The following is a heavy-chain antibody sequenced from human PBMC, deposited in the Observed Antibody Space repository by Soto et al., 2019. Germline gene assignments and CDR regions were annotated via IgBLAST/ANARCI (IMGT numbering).Heavy chain of an antibody. D-gene: IGHD3-9*01. CDR2: ISGSGGST. CDR3: AKATRITIFKYYFDY. Sequence: GGSLRLSCAASGFTFSSYAMSWVRQAPGKGLEWVSAISGSGGSTYYADSVKGRFIISRDNSKNTLYLQMNSLRAEDTAVYYCAKATRITIFKYYFDYWGQGTLVTVSS. V-gene: IGHV3-23*01. J-gene: IGHJ4*02. CDR1: GFTFSSYA.